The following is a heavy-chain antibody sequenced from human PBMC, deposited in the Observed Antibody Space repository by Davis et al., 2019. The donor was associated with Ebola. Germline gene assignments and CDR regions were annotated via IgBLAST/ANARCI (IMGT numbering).Heavy chain of an antibody. J-gene: IGHJ6*02. CDR3: ARASGPVTNGGSSSVGYYYGMDV. CDR2: IKQDGSEK. D-gene: IGHD6-6*01. CDR1: GFTFSSYW. Sequence: SCAASGFTFSSYWMSWVRQAPGKGLEWVANIKQDGSEKYYVDSVKGRFTISRDNAKNSLYLQMNSLRAEDTAVYYCARASGPVTNGGSSSVGYYYGMDVWGQGTTVTVSS. V-gene: IGHV3-7*03.